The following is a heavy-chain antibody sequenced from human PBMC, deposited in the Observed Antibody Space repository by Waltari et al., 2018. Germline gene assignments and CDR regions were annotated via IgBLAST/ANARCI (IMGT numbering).Heavy chain of an antibody. V-gene: IGHV1-69*12. CDR2: VIPIFDKS. J-gene: IGHJ3*01. Sequence: QVQLIQSGAEVKRPGSSVRVSCKVSGGTFSTSPLSCVRQPPGQGLEWMGVVIPIFDKSNFVQRVQGRVTFTADESTSTTYMELSSLKSDDTAVYYCARDGNHGAFEVWGQGTMVTVSS. CDR1: GGTFSTSP. D-gene: IGHD1-26*01. CDR3: ARDGNHGAFEV.